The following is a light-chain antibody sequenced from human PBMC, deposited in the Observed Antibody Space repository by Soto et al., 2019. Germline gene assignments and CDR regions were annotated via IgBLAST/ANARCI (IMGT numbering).Light chain of an antibody. CDR2: AAS. V-gene: IGKV1-39*01. J-gene: IGKJ1*01. CDR1: QTISGY. CDR3: QQSYGTPST. Sequence: DIQMTQSPSSLSASVGDRVTITCRASQTISGYLNWYQRKPGKAPKVLIYAASNLQSGVPSRFSGSGSGTDFTLTISSLQPKDFATYFCQQSYGTPSTFGQGTKVDIK.